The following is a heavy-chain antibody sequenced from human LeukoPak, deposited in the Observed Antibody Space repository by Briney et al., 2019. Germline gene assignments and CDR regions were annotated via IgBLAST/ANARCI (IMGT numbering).Heavy chain of an antibody. CDR3: ASYCGGDCYRTKDAFDI. CDR2: INTNTGNP. D-gene: IGHD2-21*02. Sequence: ASVKVSCKASGYTFTSYDINWVRQAPGQGLEWMGWINTNTGNPTYAQGFTGRFVFSLDTSVSTAYLQISSLKAEDTAVYYCASYCGGDCYRTKDAFDIWGQGTMVTVSS. V-gene: IGHV7-4-1*02. J-gene: IGHJ3*02. CDR1: GYTFTSYD.